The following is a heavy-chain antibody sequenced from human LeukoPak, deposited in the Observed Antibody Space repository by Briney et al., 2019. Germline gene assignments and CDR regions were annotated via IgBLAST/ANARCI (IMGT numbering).Heavy chain of an antibody. Sequence: PSETLSLTCTVSGGSISSSSYYWGWIRQPPGKGLEWIGSIYYSGSTYYNPSLKSRVTISVDTSKNQFSLKLSSVTAADTAVYYCARLKTTVVGVDYFDYWGQGTLVTVSS. CDR1: GGSISSSSYY. D-gene: IGHD4-23*01. CDR2: IYYSGST. CDR3: ARLKTTVVGVDYFDY. V-gene: IGHV4-39*01. J-gene: IGHJ4*02.